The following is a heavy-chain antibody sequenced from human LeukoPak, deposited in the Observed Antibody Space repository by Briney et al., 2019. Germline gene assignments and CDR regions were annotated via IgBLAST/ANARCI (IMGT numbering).Heavy chain of an antibody. J-gene: IGHJ4*02. V-gene: IGHV3-30*18. CDR1: GFTFSSYG. Sequence: GRSLRLSCAASGFTFSSYGMHWFRQAPGKGLEWVAVISYDESKKYYGDSVRGRFTISRDNSKNTLYLQMNSLRAEDTAIYYCAKVPKAYSNSWYIDYWGQGTLVTVSS. CDR3: AKVPKAYSNSWYIDY. CDR2: ISYDESKK. D-gene: IGHD6-13*01.